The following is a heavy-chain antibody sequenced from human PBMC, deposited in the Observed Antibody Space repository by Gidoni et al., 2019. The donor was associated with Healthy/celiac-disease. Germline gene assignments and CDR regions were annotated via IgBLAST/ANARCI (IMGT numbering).Heavy chain of an antibody. D-gene: IGHD7-27*01. J-gene: IGHJ4*02. CDR3: ASARPPSGRIDY. Sequence: STYYNPSLKSRVTISVDTSKNQFSLKLSSVTAADTAVYYCASARPPSGRIDYWGQGTLVTVSS. CDR2: ST. V-gene: IGHV4-34*09.